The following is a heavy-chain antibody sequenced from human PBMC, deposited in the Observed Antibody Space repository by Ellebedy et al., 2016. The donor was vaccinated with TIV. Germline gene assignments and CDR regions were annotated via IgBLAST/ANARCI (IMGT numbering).Heavy chain of an antibody. V-gene: IGHV1-18*01. CDR3: ARSRLGGGHWYFDF. CDR1: GYTFTRYG. CDR2: IAVYNGHT. J-gene: IGHJ2*01. Sequence: ASVKVSCXVSGYTFTRYGMSWVRQAPGQGLEWMGWIAVYNGHTKYAQKFRDRVVMTTETATSTVYMEPRSLRSDDTAVYYCARSRLGGGHWYFDFWGRGTLVTVSS. D-gene: IGHD3-10*01.